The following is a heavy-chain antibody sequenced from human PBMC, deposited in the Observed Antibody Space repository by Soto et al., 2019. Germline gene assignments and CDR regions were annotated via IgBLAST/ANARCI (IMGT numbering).Heavy chain of an antibody. CDR2: TNAGNGNT. J-gene: IGHJ4*02. CDR1: GYTFTGYA. Sequence: ASVKVSCKASGYTFTGYAILWVRQAPGQRLEWMGWTNAGNGNTKYSQKFQGRVTITRDTSASTAYMELSSLRSEDTAVYYCARAQNLEMATPWGQGTLVTVSS. D-gene: IGHD5-12*01. CDR3: ARAQNLEMATP. V-gene: IGHV1-3*01.